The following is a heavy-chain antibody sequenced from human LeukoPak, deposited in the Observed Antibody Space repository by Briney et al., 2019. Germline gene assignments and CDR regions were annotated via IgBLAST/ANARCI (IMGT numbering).Heavy chain of an antibody. J-gene: IGHJ6*02. Sequence: ASVKVSCKASGGTFSSYAISWVRQAPGQGLEWMGGIIPIFGTANYAQKFQGRVTITADESTSTAYMELSSLGSEDTAVYYCARGVGCSSTSCYGYYYGMDVWGQGTTVTVSS. CDR3: ARGVGCSSTSCYGYYYGMDV. CDR1: GGTFSSYA. CDR2: IIPIFGTA. V-gene: IGHV1-69*13. D-gene: IGHD2-2*01.